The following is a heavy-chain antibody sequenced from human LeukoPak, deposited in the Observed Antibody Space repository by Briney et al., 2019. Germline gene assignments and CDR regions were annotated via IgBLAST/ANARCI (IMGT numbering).Heavy chain of an antibody. V-gene: IGHV4-38-2*02. D-gene: IGHD5-24*01. Sequence: PSETLSLTCSVSGHSISSGYYWGWIRQPPGKGLEWIGTMYHRGSTYYNPSLKSRVTISVDTSKNQFSLKLSSVTAADTAVYYCARARREMVDYWGQGTLVTVSS. CDR2: MYHRGST. CDR3: ARARREMVDY. J-gene: IGHJ4*02. CDR1: GHSISSGYY.